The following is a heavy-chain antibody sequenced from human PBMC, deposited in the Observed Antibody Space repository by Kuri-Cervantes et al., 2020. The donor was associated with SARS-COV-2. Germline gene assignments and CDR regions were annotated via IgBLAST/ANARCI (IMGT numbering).Heavy chain of an antibody. J-gene: IGHJ6*03. V-gene: IGHV3-23*01. CDR3: AKSPKTGITIFGVVINYYYMDV. D-gene: IGHD3-3*01. Sequence: ETLSLTCAVSGFTFSTYAVSWVRQAPGKGLEWVSAISGIDTNTFYADSVKGRFTISRDNSKNTVYLQMNSLRAEDTAVYYCAKSPKTGITIFGVVINYYYMDVWGKGTTVTVS. CDR1: GFTFSTYA. CDR2: ISGIDTNT.